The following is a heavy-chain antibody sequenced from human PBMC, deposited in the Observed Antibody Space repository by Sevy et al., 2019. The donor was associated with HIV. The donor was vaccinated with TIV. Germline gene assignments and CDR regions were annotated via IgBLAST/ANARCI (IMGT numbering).Heavy chain of an antibody. CDR2: IWYDGTNR. Sequence: GGSLRLSCAASGFSISGYGMHWVRQAPGKGLELVAVIWYDGTNREYADSVKGRFTISRDNSKNTLYLQMNSLRVEDTAVYYCAKEDIRVAGIGYYFHSWGQGTLVTVSS. CDR1: GFSISGYG. CDR3: AKEDIRVAGIGYYFHS. J-gene: IGHJ4*02. V-gene: IGHV3-33*06. D-gene: IGHD6-19*01.